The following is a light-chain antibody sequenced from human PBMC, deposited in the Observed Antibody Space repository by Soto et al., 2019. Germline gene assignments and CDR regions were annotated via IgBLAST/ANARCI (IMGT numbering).Light chain of an antibody. CDR3: SSYTSSSTGV. J-gene: IGLJ1*01. V-gene: IGLV2-14*01. Sequence: QSALTQPASVSGSPGQSITISCTGTSSDVGGYNYVSWYQQHPGKAPKLMIYDVSNRPSGVSNRFSGSKSGNTASLTIAGLQAEDEADYYCSSYTSSSTGVFVTGTTLTVL. CDR1: SSDVGGYNY. CDR2: DVS.